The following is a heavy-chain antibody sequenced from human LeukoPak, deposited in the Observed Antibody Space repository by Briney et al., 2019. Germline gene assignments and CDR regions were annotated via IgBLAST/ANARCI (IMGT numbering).Heavy chain of an antibody. J-gene: IGHJ4*02. CDR3: ARDLMPHGDYGGATWGD. V-gene: IGHV1-69*13. CDR1: GYTFSAYD. D-gene: IGHD4-17*01. CDR2: IIPIFGTA. Sequence: GASVKVSCKASGYTFSAYDISWMRQAPGQGLEWMGGIIPIFGTANYAQKFQGRVTITADESTSTAYMELSSLRSEDTAVYYCARDLMPHGDYGGATWGDWGQGTLVTVSS.